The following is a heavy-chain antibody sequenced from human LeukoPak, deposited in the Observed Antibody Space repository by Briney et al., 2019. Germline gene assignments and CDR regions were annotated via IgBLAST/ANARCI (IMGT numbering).Heavy chain of an antibody. CDR2: ISAYNGNT. CDR3: ARNLSGGKTKLIDDAFDI. CDR1: GYTLTSYG. V-gene: IGHV1-18*01. J-gene: IGHJ3*02. Sequence: ASVKVSCKASGYTLTSYGISWVRRAPEQGLEWMGWISAYNGNTNYAQKLQGRVTMTTDTSTSTAYMELRSLRSDDTAVYYCARNLSGGKTKLIDDAFDIWGQETMVTVSS. D-gene: IGHD2-15*01.